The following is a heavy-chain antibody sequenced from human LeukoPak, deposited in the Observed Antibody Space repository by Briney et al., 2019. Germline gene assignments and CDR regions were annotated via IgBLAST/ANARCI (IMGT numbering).Heavy chain of an antibody. V-gene: IGHV3-48*01. CDR2: ISSSSSTI. J-gene: IGHJ4*02. D-gene: IGHD5-24*01. CDR1: GFAFSSYS. Sequence: GGSLRLSCAASGFAFSSYSMNWVRQAPGKGLEWGSYISSSSSTIYYADSVKGRFTISRDNAKNSLYLQMNSLRAEYTAVYYCARVHGYNDYWGQGTLVTVSS. CDR3: ARVHGYNDY.